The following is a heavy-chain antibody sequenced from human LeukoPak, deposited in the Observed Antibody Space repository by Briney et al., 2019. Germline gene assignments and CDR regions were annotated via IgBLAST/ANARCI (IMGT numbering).Heavy chain of an antibody. CDR1: EYTFTSYD. V-gene: IGHV1-8*01. CDR3: ARGGYHDSSGYHYNNDY. D-gene: IGHD3-22*01. CDR2: MNPNSGNT. J-gene: IGHJ4*02. Sequence: ASVKVSCKASEYTFTSYDINWVRQAAGHGREWMGWMNPNSGNTGYAQKFQGRVTMTTNTTISTAYMELSRLRSEDTAVYYCARGGYHDSSGYHYNNDYWGQGTLVTVSS.